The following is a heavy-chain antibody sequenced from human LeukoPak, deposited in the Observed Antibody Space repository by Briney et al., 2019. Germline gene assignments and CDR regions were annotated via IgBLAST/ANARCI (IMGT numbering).Heavy chain of an antibody. V-gene: IGHV5-51*01. J-gene: IGHJ4*02. CDR1: GYSFANYW. Sequence: GESLKISCKVSGYSFANYWIGWVRQMPGKGLEWMGIMYLADSDTRYSPSFQGQVTISADKSISTAYLQWSSLKASDTAMYYCATTLNGNTFWGSWGQGTLVTVSS. CDR3: ATTLNGNTFWGS. CDR2: MYLADSDT. D-gene: IGHD1-7*01.